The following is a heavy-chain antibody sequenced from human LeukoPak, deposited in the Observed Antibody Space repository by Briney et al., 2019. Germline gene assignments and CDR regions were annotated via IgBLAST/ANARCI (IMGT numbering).Heavy chain of an antibody. J-gene: IGHJ3*02. CDR1: GYTFTGYY. CDR2: INPNSGGT. Sequence: ASVKVSCKASGYTFTGYYMHWVRQAPGQGLEWMGWINPNSGGTNYAQKFQGWVTMTRDTSISTAYMELSRLRSDDTAVYYCARETPGGWYAFDIWGQGTMVTVSS. D-gene: IGHD6-19*01. CDR3: ARETPGGWYAFDI. V-gene: IGHV1-2*04.